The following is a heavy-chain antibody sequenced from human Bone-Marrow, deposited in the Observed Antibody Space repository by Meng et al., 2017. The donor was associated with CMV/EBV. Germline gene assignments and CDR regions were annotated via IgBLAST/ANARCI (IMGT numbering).Heavy chain of an antibody. D-gene: IGHD3-16*01. V-gene: IGHV4-4*02. Sequence: SETLSLTCAVSGASITTTKWWTWVRQPPGKGLEWVGEIDHSGNSNSNPSLKSRLTLSLDTSKNHLSLRMTSVTAEDTAIYYCARVREHTSLGNYWFDPWGQGTLVT. CDR2: IDHSGNS. J-gene: IGHJ5*02. CDR3: ARVREHTSLGNYWFDP. CDR1: GASITTTKW.